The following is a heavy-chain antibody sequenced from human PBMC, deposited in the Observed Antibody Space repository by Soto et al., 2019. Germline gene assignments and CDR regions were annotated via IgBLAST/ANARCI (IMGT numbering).Heavy chain of an antibody. V-gene: IGHV3-30-3*01. CDR1: GFTFSSYA. CDR3: ASSPVVVVAATSYYYYGMDV. J-gene: IGHJ6*02. Sequence: PGGSLRLSCAASGFTFSSYAMHWVRQAPGKGLEWVAVISYDGSNKYYADSVKGRFTISRDNSKNTLYLQMNSLRAEDTAVYYCASSPVVVVAATSYYYYGMDVWGQGTTVTVSS. D-gene: IGHD2-15*01. CDR2: ISYDGSNK.